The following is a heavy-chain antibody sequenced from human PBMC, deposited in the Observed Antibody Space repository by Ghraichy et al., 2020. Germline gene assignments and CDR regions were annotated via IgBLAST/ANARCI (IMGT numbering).Heavy chain of an antibody. CDR3: ARDLEMATIGFAFDY. J-gene: IGHJ4*02. CDR1: GFTFSSYS. V-gene: IGHV3-21*01. CDR2: ISSSSSYI. Sequence: GSLNISCAASGFTFSSYSMNWVRQAPGKGLEWVSSISSSSSYIYYADSVKGRFTISRDNAKNSLYLQMNSLRAEDTAVYYCARDLEMATIGFAFDYWGQGTLVTVSS. D-gene: IGHD5-24*01.